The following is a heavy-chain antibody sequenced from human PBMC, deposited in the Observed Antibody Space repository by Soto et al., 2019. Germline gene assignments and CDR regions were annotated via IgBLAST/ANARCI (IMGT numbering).Heavy chain of an antibody. CDR1: GGSISSYY. CDR2: IYTSGST. D-gene: IGHD6-13*01. Sequence: SETLSLTCTVSGGSISSYYWSWIRQPAGKGLEWIGRIYTSGSTNYNPSLKSRVTMSVDTSKNQFSLKLSSVTAADTAVYYCARVRSSSSWSTRGNWFDPWGQGTLVTVSS. J-gene: IGHJ5*02. V-gene: IGHV4-4*07. CDR3: ARVRSSSSWSTRGNWFDP.